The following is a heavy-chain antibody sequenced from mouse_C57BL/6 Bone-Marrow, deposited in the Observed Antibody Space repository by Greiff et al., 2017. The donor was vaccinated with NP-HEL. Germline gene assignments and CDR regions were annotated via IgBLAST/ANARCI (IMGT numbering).Heavy chain of an antibody. J-gene: IGHJ2*01. V-gene: IGHV1-22*01. CDR2: INPNNGGT. Sequence: EVQGVESGPELVKPGASVKMSCKASGYTFTDYNMHWVKQSHGKSLEWIGYINPNNGGTSYNQKFKGKATLTVNKSSSTAYMELRSLTSEDSAVYYCAGWSPPYYFDYWGQGTTLTVSS. CDR3: AGWSPPYYFDY. CDR1: GYTFTDYN.